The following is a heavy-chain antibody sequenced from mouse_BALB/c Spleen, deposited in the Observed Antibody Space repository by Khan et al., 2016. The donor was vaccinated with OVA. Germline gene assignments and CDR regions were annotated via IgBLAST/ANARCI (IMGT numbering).Heavy chain of an antibody. V-gene: IGHV5-6*01. CDR3: TRLAYYYDSEGFAY. CDR2: VSTGGHYT. CDR1: GFTFSTYG. J-gene: IGHJ3*01. D-gene: IGHD1-1*01. Sequence: EVELVESGGDIVKPGGSLKLSCAASGFTFSTYGMSWVRQTPDKRLEWVATVSTGGHYTYYTDTVKGRFTISRDNAKNTLYLQMSSLRPEDTAMFYWTRLAYYYDSEGFAYWGQGALVTCSA.